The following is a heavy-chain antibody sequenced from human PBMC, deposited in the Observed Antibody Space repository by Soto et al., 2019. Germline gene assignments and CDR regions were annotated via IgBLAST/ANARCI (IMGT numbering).Heavy chain of an antibody. V-gene: IGHV1-3*01. CDR1: GYTLTELS. J-gene: IGHJ6*02. CDR2: INAGNGNT. CDR3: ARDSPPMDV. Sequence: ASVKVSCKASGYTLTELSMHWVRQAPGQRLEWMGWINAGNGNTKYSQKFQGRVTITRDTSASTAYMELSSLRSEDTAVYYCARDSPPMDVWGQGTTVTVSS.